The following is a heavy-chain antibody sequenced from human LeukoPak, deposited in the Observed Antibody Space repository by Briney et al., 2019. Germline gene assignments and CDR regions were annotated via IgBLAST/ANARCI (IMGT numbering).Heavy chain of an antibody. D-gene: IGHD3-22*01. CDR1: GGSISSGGYY. J-gene: IGHJ4*02. CDR2: IYYSGST. V-gene: IGHV4-31*03. CDR3: ARELLFDEYYDTGFDY. Sequence: PSETLSLTCTVSGGSISSGGYYWSWIRQHPGKGLEWIGYIYYSGSTYYNPSLKSRVTISVDTSKNQFSLKLSSVTAADTAVYYCARELLFDEYYDTGFDYWGQGTLVTVSS.